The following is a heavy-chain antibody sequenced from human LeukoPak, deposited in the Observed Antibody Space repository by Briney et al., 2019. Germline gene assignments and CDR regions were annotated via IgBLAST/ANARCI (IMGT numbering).Heavy chain of an antibody. Sequence: GASVKVSCKASGYTFSRYGINWVRQAPGQGLEWMGWISVYNGDTNYAQNLQGRVTMTTDTSTSTAYMELRSLRSDDTAVYYCARFEEGDHYGSGSHVGYWGQGTLVTVSS. D-gene: IGHD3-10*01. J-gene: IGHJ4*02. CDR1: GYTFSRYG. CDR2: ISVYNGDT. CDR3: ARFEEGDHYGSGSHVGY. V-gene: IGHV1-18*01.